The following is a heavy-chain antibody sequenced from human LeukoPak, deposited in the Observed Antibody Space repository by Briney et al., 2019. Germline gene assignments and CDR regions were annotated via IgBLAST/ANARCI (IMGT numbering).Heavy chain of an antibody. CDR3: ARGEAQVYGGIDY. J-gene: IGHJ4*02. CDR2: IWYDGSNK. CDR1: GFTFSSYG. D-gene: IGHD4-17*01. V-gene: IGHV3-33*01. Sequence: GGSLRLSCAASGFTFSSYGVHWVRQAPGKGLEWVAVIWYDGSNKYYADSVKGRFTISRDNSKNTLYLQMNSLRAEDTAVYYCARGEAQVYGGIDYWGQGTLVTVSS.